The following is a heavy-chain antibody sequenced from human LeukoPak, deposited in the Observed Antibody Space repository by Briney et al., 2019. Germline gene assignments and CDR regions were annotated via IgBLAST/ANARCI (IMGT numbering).Heavy chain of an antibody. CDR1: GGTFSSYA. V-gene: IGHV1-18*01. D-gene: IGHD6-6*01. J-gene: IGHJ6*02. Sequence: GASVTVSCKASGGTFSSYAISWVRQAPGQGLEWMGWISAYNGNTNYAQKLQGRVTMTTDTSTSTAYMELRSLRSDDTAVYYCARVATSSSSNYYYYYGMDVWGQGTTVTVSS. CDR2: ISAYNGNT. CDR3: ARVATSSSSNYYYYYGMDV.